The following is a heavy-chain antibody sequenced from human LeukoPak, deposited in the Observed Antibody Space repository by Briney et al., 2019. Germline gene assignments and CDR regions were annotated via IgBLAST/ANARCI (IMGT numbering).Heavy chain of an antibody. V-gene: IGHV4-34*01. J-gene: IGHJ4*02. CDR2: INHSGST. CDR3: ARGAIAAAALVHLDY. D-gene: IGHD6-13*01. CDR1: VGSYSVYY. Sequence: SETLSLTCAVYVGSYSVYYWSWVRQPPGKGLEWIGEINHSGSTNYNPSLKSRVTIAVDTSKNQFSLKLSSVTAAYTAVYYCARGAIAAAALVHLDYWGQGTLVTVSS.